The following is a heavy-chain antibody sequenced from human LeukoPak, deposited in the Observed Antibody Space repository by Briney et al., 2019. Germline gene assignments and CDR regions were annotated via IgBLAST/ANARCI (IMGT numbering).Heavy chain of an antibody. CDR1: GFTFSSYA. Sequence: GGSLRLSCAASGFTFSSYAMHWVRQAPGKGLEWVAVILHDGSNKQYADSVKGRFTISRDNSKNTLYLQINSLRAEDTAVYYCATLSGDSHGYDYWGRGTLVTVSS. CDR3: ATLSGDSHGYDY. D-gene: IGHD5-18*01. V-gene: IGHV3-30*03. J-gene: IGHJ4*02. CDR2: ILHDGSNK.